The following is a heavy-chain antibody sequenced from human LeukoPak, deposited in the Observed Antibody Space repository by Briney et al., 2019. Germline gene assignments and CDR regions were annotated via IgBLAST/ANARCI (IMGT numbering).Heavy chain of an antibody. V-gene: IGHV3-11*01. CDR3: ARELDGYYFDY. D-gene: IGHD3-3*02. J-gene: IGHJ4*02. Sequence: GGSLRLSCAASAFTFRDYHMSWIRQAPGKGLEWVSYISRTGSSIFYADSLEGRFTISRDNAKNSLYLQMNSLRAEDTAVYYCARELDGYYFDYWGQGTLVTVSS. CDR1: AFTFRDYH. CDR2: ISRTGSSI.